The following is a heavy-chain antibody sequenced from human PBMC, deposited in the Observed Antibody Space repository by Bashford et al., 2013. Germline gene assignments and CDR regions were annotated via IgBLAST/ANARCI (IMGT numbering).Heavy chain of an antibody. D-gene: IGHD3-22*01. CDR3: AKVAHSDSGGYYHDAFDV. Sequence: GSLRLSCVASGFSLTNAWMHWVRQAPGKGLEWVGRIKSRSSGGTTDFAAPVKGRFTISRDNSKNTLYLQMNSLRPEDTAVYYCAKVAHSDSGGYYHDAFDVWGQGTMVTVSS. CDR1: GFSLTNAW. CDR2: IKSRSSGGTT. J-gene: IGHJ3*01. V-gene: IGHV3-15*07.